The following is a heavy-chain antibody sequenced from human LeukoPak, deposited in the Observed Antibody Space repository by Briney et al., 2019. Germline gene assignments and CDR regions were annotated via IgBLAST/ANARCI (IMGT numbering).Heavy chain of an antibody. CDR2: FYPEDGET. Sequence: ASVKVSCKVSGYTLTELSMHWVRQAPGKGLEWMGGFYPEDGETIYAQKFQGRVTMTEDTSTDTAYMELSSLRSEDTAVYYCATAQWELRSDSHWFDPWGQGTLVTVSS. V-gene: IGHV1-24*01. D-gene: IGHD1-26*01. CDR3: ATAQWELRSDSHWFDP. CDR1: GYTLTELS. J-gene: IGHJ5*02.